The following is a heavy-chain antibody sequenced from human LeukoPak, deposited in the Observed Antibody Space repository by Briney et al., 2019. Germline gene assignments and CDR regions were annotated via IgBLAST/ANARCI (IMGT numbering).Heavy chain of an antibody. V-gene: IGHV3-9*01. J-gene: IGHJ3*01. Sequence: PGGSLRLSCAASGFTFDDDAMHWVRQAPGKCREWVSGSSWNSGSIGYADSVKGRFTISRANAKNSLYLQLPSLRAEDTDLYYCAKDRSHSDSTPGGWGQGTMVPVSS. CDR3: AKDRSHSDSTPGG. CDR1: GFTFDDDA. CDR2: SSWNSGSI. D-gene: IGHD3-22*01.